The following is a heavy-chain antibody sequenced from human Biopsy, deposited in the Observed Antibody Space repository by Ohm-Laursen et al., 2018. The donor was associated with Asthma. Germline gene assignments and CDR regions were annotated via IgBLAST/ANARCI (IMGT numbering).Heavy chain of an antibody. D-gene: IGHD1-26*01. CDR3: AKYSVFYYRGGNDY. CDR2: ISHDGSNK. J-gene: IGHJ4*02. V-gene: IGHV3-30*18. Sequence: SLRLSCAASGFTFSSYGMHWVRQAPGKGLEWVAAISHDGSNKYYADSVKGRFTISRDNSKNTLDLQMNSLRAEDSAIYYCAKYSVFYYRGGNDYWGQGIVVTVSS. CDR1: GFTFSSYG.